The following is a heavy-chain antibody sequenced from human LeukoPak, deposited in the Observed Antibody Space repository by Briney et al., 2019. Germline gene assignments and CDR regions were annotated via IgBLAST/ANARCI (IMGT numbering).Heavy chain of an antibody. CDR3: ARETYYYGSGSYYNMAFDI. Sequence: SETLSLTCTVSGYSISTSYYWGWIRQPPGKGLEWIGSIYHSGSTNYNPSLKSRVTISVDTSKKQFSLKLSSVTAADTAVYYCARETYYYGSGSYYNMAFDIWGQGTMVTVSS. J-gene: IGHJ3*02. D-gene: IGHD3-10*01. V-gene: IGHV4-38-2*02. CDR2: IYHSGST. CDR1: GYSISTSYY.